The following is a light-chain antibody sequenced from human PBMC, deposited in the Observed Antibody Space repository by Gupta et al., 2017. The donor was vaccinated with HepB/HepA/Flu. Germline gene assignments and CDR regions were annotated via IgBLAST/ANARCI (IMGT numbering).Light chain of an antibody. Sequence: EIVLTQSPATLSFSPGERSTLSCRASQSVSIYLAWYQQKPGQAPRLLIYDASNRANGLPARFSGSGYGTDFTLTISIRDPEDFAVYYCQQRSTCPFTFGHGTXVDIK. V-gene: IGKV3-11*01. CDR2: DAS. CDR1: QSVSIY. CDR3: QQRSTCPFT. J-gene: IGKJ3*01.